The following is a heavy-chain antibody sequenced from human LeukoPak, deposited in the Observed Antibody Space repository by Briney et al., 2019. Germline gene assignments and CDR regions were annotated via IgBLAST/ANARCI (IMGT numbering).Heavy chain of an antibody. CDR1: GFTFSSYA. CDR2: ISYDGSNI. CDR3: ARDKGWFGEYGDY. J-gene: IGHJ4*02. V-gene: IGHV3-30-3*01. D-gene: IGHD3-10*01. Sequence: GGSLRLSCAASGFTFSSYAMRWVRQAPGKGLEWVAVISYDGSNIYYADSVKGRFTISRDNSKNTLSLQMNSLRPEDTAVYYCARDKGWFGEYGDYWGQGTLVTVSS.